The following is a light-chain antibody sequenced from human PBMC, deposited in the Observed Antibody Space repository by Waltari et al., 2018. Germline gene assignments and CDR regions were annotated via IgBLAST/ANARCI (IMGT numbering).Light chain of an antibody. V-gene: IGLV2-14*03. CDR3: SSYTKSSTWV. CDR2: DVT. CDR1: SSDVGAYYY. J-gene: IGLJ3*02. Sequence: QSALTQPASVSGSPGQSITISCPGPSSDVGAYYYAPWYQQHPGKAPKLMIYDVTSRPSGVSDRFSGSKSGNTASLTISGLQAEDEADYYCSSYTKSSTWVFGGGTRLTVL.